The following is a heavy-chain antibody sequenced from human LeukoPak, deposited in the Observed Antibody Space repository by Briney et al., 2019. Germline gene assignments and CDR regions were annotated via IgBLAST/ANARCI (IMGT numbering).Heavy chain of an antibody. D-gene: IGHD6-19*01. Sequence: GASVKVSCKASGYTFTGYYMHWVRQAPGQGLEWMGWINPNSGGTNYAQKFQGRVTMTRDTSISTAYMELSRLRSDDTAVYYCASCLAVAGTDDAFDIWGQGTMVTVSS. CDR2: INPNSGGT. V-gene: IGHV1-2*02. CDR1: GYTFTGYY. J-gene: IGHJ3*02. CDR3: ASCLAVAGTDDAFDI.